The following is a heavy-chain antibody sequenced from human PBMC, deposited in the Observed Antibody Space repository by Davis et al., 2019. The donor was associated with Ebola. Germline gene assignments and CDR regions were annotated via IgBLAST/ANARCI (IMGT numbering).Heavy chain of an antibody. CDR3: AKAGAVTAPGLYFQH. CDR1: GFTFSNYA. J-gene: IGHJ1*01. Sequence: GGSLRLSCAASGFTFSNYAMSWARQAPGKGLEWVSAISASGGGTYYAESVKGRFTISRDNSKNTLDLQMNSLRGEDTAVYYCAKAGAVTAPGLYFQHWGQGTLVTVSS. CDR2: ISASGGGT. V-gene: IGHV3-23*01. D-gene: IGHD2-21*02.